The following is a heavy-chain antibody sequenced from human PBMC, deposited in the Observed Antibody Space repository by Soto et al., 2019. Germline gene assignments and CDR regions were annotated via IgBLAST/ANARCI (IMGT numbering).Heavy chain of an antibody. J-gene: IGHJ4*02. CDR3: ARQAVGATFRLDY. D-gene: IGHD1-26*01. CDR1: GYSFANYW. V-gene: IGHV5-51*01. Sequence: GESLKISCQGSGYSFANYWIGWVRQMPGKGLEWLGIIYPGESDTTYNPSFQGQVTISADKSISTAYLQWSSLKASDTAMYYCARQAVGATFRLDYWGQGTLVTVSS. CDR2: IYPGESDT.